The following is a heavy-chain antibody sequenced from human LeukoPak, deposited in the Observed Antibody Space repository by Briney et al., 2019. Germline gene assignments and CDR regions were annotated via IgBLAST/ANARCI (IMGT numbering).Heavy chain of an antibody. J-gene: IGHJ4*02. CDR3: ARAENYYGSGSYPPGY. V-gene: IGHV1-2*02. CDR2: INPNSGGT. CDR1: GYTFTGYY. Sequence: GASVKVSCKASGYTFTGYYMHWVRQAPGQGLEWMGWINPNSGGTNYAQKFQGRVTMTRDTSISTAYMELSRLRSDDTAVYYCARAENYYGSGSYPPGYWGQGTLVTVSS. D-gene: IGHD3-10*01.